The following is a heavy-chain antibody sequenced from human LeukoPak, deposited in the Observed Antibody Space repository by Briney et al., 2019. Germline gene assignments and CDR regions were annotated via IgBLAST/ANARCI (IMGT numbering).Heavy chain of an antibody. CDR2: IYSSGST. Sequence: SETLSLTCTVSGGSISTYWSWIRQPAGKGLEWIGRIYSSGSTNYNPSLKSRVTMSVDTSKNQFSLKLSSVTAADTAVYYCARDADYYDSSGYDYWGQGTLVTVPS. V-gene: IGHV4-4*07. D-gene: IGHD3-22*01. CDR1: GGSISTY. CDR3: ARDADYYDSSGYDY. J-gene: IGHJ4*02.